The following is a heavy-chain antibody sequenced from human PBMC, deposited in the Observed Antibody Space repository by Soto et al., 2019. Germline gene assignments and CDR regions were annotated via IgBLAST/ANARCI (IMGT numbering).Heavy chain of an antibody. CDR1: GFTFSSYS. V-gene: IGHV3-21*01. Sequence: GGSLRLSCAASGFTFSSYSMNWVRQAPGKGLEWVSSISSSSSYIYYADSVKGRFTISRDNAKNSLYLQMNSLRAEDTAVYYCARDNIRVVVPAAKSDYWGQGTLVTVSS. CDR3: ARDNIRVVVPAAKSDY. D-gene: IGHD2-2*01. CDR2: ISSSSSYI. J-gene: IGHJ4*02.